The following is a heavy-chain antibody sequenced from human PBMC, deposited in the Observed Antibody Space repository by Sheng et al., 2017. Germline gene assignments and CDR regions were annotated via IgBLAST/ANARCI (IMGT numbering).Heavy chain of an antibody. CDR3: ACEGADSSGILYYYYYYMDV. Sequence: QVQLVQSGAEVKKPGSSVKVSCKASGGTFSSYAISWVRQAPGQGLEWMGGIIPILGIANYAQKFQGRVTITADKSTSTAYMELSSLRSEDTAVYYCACEGADSSGILYYYYYYMDVWGKGTTVTVSS. V-gene: IGHV1-69*04. J-gene: IGHJ6*03. CDR1: GGTFSSYA. CDR2: IIPILGIA. D-gene: IGHD3-22*01.